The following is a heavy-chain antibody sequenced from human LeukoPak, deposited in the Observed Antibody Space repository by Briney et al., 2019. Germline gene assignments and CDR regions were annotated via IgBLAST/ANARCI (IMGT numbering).Heavy chain of an antibody. J-gene: IGHJ3*02. V-gene: IGHV4-59*01. D-gene: IGHD3-22*01. Sequence: SETLSLTCTVSGGSISSYYWSWIRQPPGKGLEWIGYIYYSGSTNYNPSLKSRVTISVDTSKNQFSLKLSSVTAADTAVYYCARGQYYYDSSGYSGAFDIWGQGTMVTVSS. CDR3: ARGQYYYDSSGYSGAFDI. CDR2: IYYSGST. CDR1: GGSISSYY.